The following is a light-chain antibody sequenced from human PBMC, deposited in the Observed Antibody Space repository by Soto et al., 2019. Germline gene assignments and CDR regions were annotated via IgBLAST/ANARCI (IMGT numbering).Light chain of an antibody. CDR3: SSYAGSNTFV. CDR2: EVS. J-gene: IGLJ1*01. CDR1: ISDIGSHNY. Sequence: QSVLTQPASVSGSPGESITVSCFGSISDIGSHNYVSWYRQYPGEAPRLMISEVSRRPSGVPERFSGSKSGNTASPTVSGLQADDEATYYCSSYAGSNTFVLGNGTKLTVL. V-gene: IGLV2-8*01.